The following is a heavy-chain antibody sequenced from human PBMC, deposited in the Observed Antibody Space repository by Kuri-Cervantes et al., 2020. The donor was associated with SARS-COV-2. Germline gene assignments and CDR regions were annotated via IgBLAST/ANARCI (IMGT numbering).Heavy chain of an antibody. CDR1: GFTFSSYA. D-gene: IGHD2-2*02. V-gene: IGHV3-64*01. J-gene: IGHJ6*02. CDR2: ISSNGGST. CDR3: ARVGCSSTSCYTGDYYYGVDV. Sequence: GESLKISCAASGFTFSSYAMHRVRQAPGKGLEYVSAISSNGGSTYYANSVKGRFTISRDNSKNTLYLQMGSLRAEDMAVYYCARVGCSSTSCYTGDYYYGVDVWGQGTTVTVSS.